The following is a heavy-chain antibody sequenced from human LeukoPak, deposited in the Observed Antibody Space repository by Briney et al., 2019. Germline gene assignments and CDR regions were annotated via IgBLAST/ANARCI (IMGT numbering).Heavy chain of an antibody. CDR3: ARGTIAAAGYYYFDY. J-gene: IGHJ4*02. Sequence: GGSLRLSCAASGFTFSAYIMNWVRQAPGKGLEWVSSISSSSTYIYYADSVKGRFTISRDNAKNSLYLQMNSLRAEDTAVYYCARGTIAAAGYYYFDYWGQGTQVTVSS. CDR1: GFTFSAYI. CDR2: ISSSSTYI. V-gene: IGHV3-21*01. D-gene: IGHD6-13*01.